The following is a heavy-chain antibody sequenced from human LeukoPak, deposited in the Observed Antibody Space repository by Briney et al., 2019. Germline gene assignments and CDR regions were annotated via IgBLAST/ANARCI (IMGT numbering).Heavy chain of an antibody. CDR2: ITSSGSTK. CDR1: GFPFSTYE. Sequence: PGGSLRLSCAASGFPFSTYEMNWVRPAPGKGLEWISYITSSGSTKYYADSDKDRFTISRDNARNSLSLKMNSLRAGDTALYYCARSLYSSRSEWFYYNGLDVWGQGTTVTVSS. CDR3: ARSLYSSRSEWFYYNGLDV. D-gene: IGHD3-3*01. V-gene: IGHV3-48*03. J-gene: IGHJ6*02.